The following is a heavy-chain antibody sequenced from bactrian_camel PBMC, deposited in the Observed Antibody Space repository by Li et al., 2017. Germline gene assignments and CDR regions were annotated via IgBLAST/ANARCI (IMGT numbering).Heavy chain of an antibody. V-gene: IGHV3S40*01. CDR1: GYGHITKC. CDR3: AASLALAQRLRADDYQH. J-gene: IGHJ4*01. CDR2: IYTGDSRSV. Sequence: DVQLVESGGGSVTAGGSLRLSCSPSGYGHITKCMGWFRQAPGKEREGVAAIYTGDSRSVYYADSVKGRFAISADNAENTVYLQMNSLKPEDTAMYYCAASLALAQRLRADDYQHWGQGTQVTVS. D-gene: IGHD3*01.